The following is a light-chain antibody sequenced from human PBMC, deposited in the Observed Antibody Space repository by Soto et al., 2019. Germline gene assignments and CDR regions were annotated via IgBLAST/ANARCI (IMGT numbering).Light chain of an antibody. V-gene: IGLV1-40*01. CDR2: DNT. CDR3: PSYDSSLSAYV. Sequence: QSVLTQPPSVSGAPGQRVTISYTGSSSNIGAGYDLHWYQQLPGTAPKLLIYDNTNRPSGVPDRFSGSKSGTSASLAIAGLQAEDEADHYCPSYDSSLSAYVFATGTTVT. J-gene: IGLJ1*01. CDR1: SSNIGAGYD.